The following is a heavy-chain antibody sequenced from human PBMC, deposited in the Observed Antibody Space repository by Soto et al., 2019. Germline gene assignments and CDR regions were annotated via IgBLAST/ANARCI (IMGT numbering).Heavy chain of an antibody. CDR2: IYWDNDK. V-gene: IGHV2-5*02. CDR3: AHGLLLFVY. CDR1: GFSLSTSGVG. J-gene: IGHJ4*02. D-gene: IGHD3-22*01. Sequence: QITLKESGPTLVKPTQALTLTCTFSGFSLSTSGVGVGWIRQPPGKALEWLALIYWDNDKRYSPSLKSRLTITKDTSKNQVVLTMTNMDPVDTATNYCAHGLLLFVYWGQGTLVTVSS.